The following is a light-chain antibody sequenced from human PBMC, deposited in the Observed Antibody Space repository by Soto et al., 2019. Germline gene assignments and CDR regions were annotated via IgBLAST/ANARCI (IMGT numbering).Light chain of an antibody. V-gene: IGKV1-27*01. Sequence: DIQMTQSPSSLSASVGDRVTITCRGSQGISNYLVWYQQKPGKVPKLLIYAASTLQSGVPSRFSGSGSGTDFTLTISSLQPEDVATYYCQNYKGAPWTFGQGTKVEIK. CDR1: QGISNY. CDR3: QNYKGAPWT. J-gene: IGKJ1*01. CDR2: AAS.